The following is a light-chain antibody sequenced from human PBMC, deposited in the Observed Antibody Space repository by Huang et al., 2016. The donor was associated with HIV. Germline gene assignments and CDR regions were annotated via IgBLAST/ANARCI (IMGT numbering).Light chain of an antibody. Sequence: VMTQSPATLSVSPGERATLSCRASESILRNLAWYQQRPGQPPRLLIYGASVRLPGIPDSFRGSGSGTEFSLTISSLQSEDFAVYYCQQYNKWPPYTYGQGTKLEIK. CDR1: ESILRN. CDR2: GAS. V-gene: IGKV3-15*01. CDR3: QQYNKWPPYT. J-gene: IGKJ2*01.